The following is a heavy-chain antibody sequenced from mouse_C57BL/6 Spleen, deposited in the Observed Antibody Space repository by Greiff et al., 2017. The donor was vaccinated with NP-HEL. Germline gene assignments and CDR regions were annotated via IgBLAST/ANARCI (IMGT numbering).Heavy chain of an antibody. Sequence: EVKLVESGGGLVKPGGSLKLSCAASGFTFSSYAMSWVRQTPEKRLEWVATISDGGSYTYYPDNVKGRFTISRDNATNNLYLQMSHLKSEDTAMYYCARGEAAQATDWFAYWGQGTLVTVSA. CDR2: ISDGGSYT. CDR1: GFTFSSYA. D-gene: IGHD3-2*02. J-gene: IGHJ3*01. CDR3: ARGEAAQATDWFAY. V-gene: IGHV5-4*03.